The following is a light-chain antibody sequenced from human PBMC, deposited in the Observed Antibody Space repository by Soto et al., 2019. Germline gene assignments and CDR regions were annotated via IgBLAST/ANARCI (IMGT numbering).Light chain of an antibody. CDR1: QSIISW. V-gene: IGKV1-5*01. CDR3: LQHNTYPLT. J-gene: IGKJ4*01. CDR2: AAS. Sequence: DIQMTQSPSTLSASVGDRVTITCRASQSIISWLAWYQQKPGKAPKCLIYAASSLQSGVPSRFSGSGSGTEFTLTISSLQPEDFATYFCLQHNTYPLTFGGGTKVDIK.